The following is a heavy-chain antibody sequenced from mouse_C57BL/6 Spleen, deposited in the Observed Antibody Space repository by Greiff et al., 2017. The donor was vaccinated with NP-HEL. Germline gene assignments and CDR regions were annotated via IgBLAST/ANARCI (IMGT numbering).Heavy chain of an antibody. J-gene: IGHJ2*01. Sequence: VQLQQPGAELVRPGSSVKLSCKASGYTFPSYWLHWVKQRPLQGLEWIGTIDPSDSETHYNQKFQAKATLTVDKSSSTVYMQLSSLTSEDSAVYYCARSEDCSSSYSDYWGQGTTLTVSS. V-gene: IGHV1-52*01. CDR1: GYTFPSYW. CDR3: ARSEDCSSSYSDY. D-gene: IGHD1-1*01. CDR2: IDPSDSET.